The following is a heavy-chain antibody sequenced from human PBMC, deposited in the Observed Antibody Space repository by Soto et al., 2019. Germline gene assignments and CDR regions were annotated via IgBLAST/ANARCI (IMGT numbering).Heavy chain of an antibody. Sequence: QVQLQESGPGLVKPSQTLSLTCTVSGGSISSGGYYWSWIRQHPGKGLEWIGYIYYSGSTYYNPSLKSRVTISVDTSKHQFSLKLSSVTAADTAVYYCARDVKGYYYDSSGYPYDAFDIWGQGTMVTVSS. J-gene: IGHJ3*02. CDR3: ARDVKGYYYDSSGYPYDAFDI. V-gene: IGHV4-31*03. CDR1: GGSISSGGYY. CDR2: IYYSGST. D-gene: IGHD3-22*01.